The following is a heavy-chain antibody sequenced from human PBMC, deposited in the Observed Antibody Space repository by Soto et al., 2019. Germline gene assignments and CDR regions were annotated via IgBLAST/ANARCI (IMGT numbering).Heavy chain of an antibody. CDR1: GDSISNYY. CDR2: VSFRGST. CDR3: ARSREMDYYDSSGYYAH. V-gene: IGHV4-59*01. J-gene: IGHJ4*02. Sequence: PSETLSLTCTVSGDSISNYYWNWIRQSPGKELEWIGYVSFRGSTSYNPSIKSRVTISVDTSKNQFSLKLYSVTAADTAVYYCARSREMDYYDSSGYYAHWGQGTLVTVSS. D-gene: IGHD3-22*01.